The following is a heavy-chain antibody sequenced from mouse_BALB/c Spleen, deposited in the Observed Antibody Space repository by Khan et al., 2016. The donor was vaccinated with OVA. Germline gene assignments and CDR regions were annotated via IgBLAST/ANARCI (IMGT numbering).Heavy chain of an antibody. V-gene: IGHV5-6*01. CDR3: TSLAYYYDREGFAY. D-gene: IGHD1-1*01. CDR2: VSPGGSYT. Sequence: EVELVESGGDLVKPGGSLKLSCAASGFTFSTYGMSWVRQTPDKRLEWVATVSPGGSYTYYPDSVKGRFTISRDNAKNTLYLQMSGRKSEDTAMFYGTSLAYYYDREGFAYWGQGTLVTVSA. J-gene: IGHJ3*01. CDR1: GFTFSTYG.